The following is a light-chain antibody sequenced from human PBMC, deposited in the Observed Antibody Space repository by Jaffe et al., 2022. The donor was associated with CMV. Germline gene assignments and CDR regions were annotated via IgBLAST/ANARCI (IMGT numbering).Light chain of an antibody. CDR1: KLGDKY. V-gene: IGLV3-1*01. CDR2: QHS. Sequence: YELTQPPSVSVSPGQTARIVCFGIKLGDKYVAWYQQKPGQSPVVVIYQHSKRPSGIPERFSASASGNTAVLTISETQAMDEADYYCQVWESSTASYVFGTGTKVTVL. J-gene: IGLJ1*01. CDR3: QVWESSTASYV.